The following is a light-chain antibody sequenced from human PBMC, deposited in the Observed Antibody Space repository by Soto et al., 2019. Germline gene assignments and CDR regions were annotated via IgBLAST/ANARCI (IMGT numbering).Light chain of an antibody. CDR1: ISDVGSYDL. CDR2: QFS. V-gene: IGLV2-14*02. CDR3: SSYTTTANYV. Sequence: QSALTQPASVSGSPGQSITISCTGSISDVGSYDLVSWYQQHPGKAPKLMIYQFSRRPSGVSNRFFGSKSGNTASLAISGLQPEDEADYYCSSYTTTANYVFGTGTKLTVL. J-gene: IGLJ1*01.